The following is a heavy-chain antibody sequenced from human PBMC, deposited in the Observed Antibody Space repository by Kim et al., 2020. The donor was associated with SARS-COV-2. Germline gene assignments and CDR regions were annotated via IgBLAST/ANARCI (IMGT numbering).Heavy chain of an antibody. CDR1: GGSISSGGYY. Sequence: SETLSLTCTVSGGSISSGGYYWSWIRQHPGKGLEWIGYIYYSGSTYYNPSLKSRVTISVDTSKNQFSLKLSSVTAADTAVYYCARDPLKNPVPIAYSYSFGMDVWGQGTTVTVSS. CDR3: ARDPLKNPVPIAYSYSFGMDV. D-gene: IGHD6-13*01. V-gene: IGHV4-31*03. J-gene: IGHJ6*02. CDR2: IYYSGST.